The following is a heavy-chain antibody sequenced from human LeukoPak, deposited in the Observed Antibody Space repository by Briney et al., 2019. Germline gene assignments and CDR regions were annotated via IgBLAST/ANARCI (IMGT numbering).Heavy chain of an antibody. Sequence: GGSLRLSCAASGFTFSSYAIHWVRQAPGKGLEWVAVISYDGSNKYYADSVKGRFTISRDNSKNTLYLQMNSLRAEDTAVYYCARDYCSGGSCYWDWGQGTLVTVSS. J-gene: IGHJ4*02. CDR1: GFTFSSYA. D-gene: IGHD2-15*01. V-gene: IGHV3-30-3*01. CDR2: ISYDGSNK. CDR3: ARDYCSGGSCYWD.